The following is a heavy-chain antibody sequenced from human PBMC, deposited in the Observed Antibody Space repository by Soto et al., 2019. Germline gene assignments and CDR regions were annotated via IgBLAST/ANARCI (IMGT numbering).Heavy chain of an antibody. J-gene: IGHJ4*02. CDR2: IHNSGSP. Sequence: SETLSLTCAVYGGSFSGYYWTWIRQPPGKGLEWIGHIHNSGSPYYNPSLRSRVSISADTSMNELSLALTSVTAADTAMYYCARGSTTEKADSWGQGILVTVSS. CDR1: GGSFSGYY. V-gene: IGHV4-34*01. CDR3: ARGSTTEKADS.